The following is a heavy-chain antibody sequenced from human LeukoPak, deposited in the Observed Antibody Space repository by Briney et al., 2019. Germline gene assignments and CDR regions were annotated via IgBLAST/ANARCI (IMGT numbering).Heavy chain of an antibody. CDR2: ISGSGGST. CDR3: AKNDYVWGSYRFSGTEFDY. Sequence: PGGSLRLSCAASGFTFNSYAMSWVRQAPGKGLEWVSAISGSGGSTYYADSVKGRFTISRDNSKNTLYLQMNSLRAEDTAVYYCAKNDYVWGSYRFSGTEFDYWGQGTLVTVSS. D-gene: IGHD3-16*02. CDR1: GFTFNSYA. J-gene: IGHJ4*02. V-gene: IGHV3-23*01.